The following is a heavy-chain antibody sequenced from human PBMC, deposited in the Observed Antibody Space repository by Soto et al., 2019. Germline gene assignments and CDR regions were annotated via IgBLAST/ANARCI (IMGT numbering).Heavy chain of an antibody. CDR1: GFTFSDYY. CDR3: ARGRARGTSRDWFDP. D-gene: IGHD1-1*01. Sequence: GGSLRLSCAASGFTFSDYYMSWIRQAPGKGLEWVSYISSSGSTIYYADSVKGRFTISRDNAKNSLYLQMNSLRAEDTAVYYCARGRARGTSRDWFDPWGRGTLVTVSS. J-gene: IGHJ5*02. CDR2: ISSSGSTI. V-gene: IGHV3-11*01.